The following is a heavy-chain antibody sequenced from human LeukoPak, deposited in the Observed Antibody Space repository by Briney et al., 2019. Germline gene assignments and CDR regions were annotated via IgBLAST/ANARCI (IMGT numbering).Heavy chain of an antibody. CDR2: ISWNSGSI. CDR3: AKDIGSIVGATPLDY. D-gene: IGHD1-26*01. V-gene: IGHV3-9*03. Sequence: GGSLRLSCAASGFTFDDYAMHWVRQAPGKGLEWVSGISWNSGSIGYADSVKGRFTISRDNAKNSLYLQMNSLRAEDMALYYCAKDIGSIVGATPLDYWGQGTLVTVSS. CDR1: GFTFDDYA. J-gene: IGHJ4*02.